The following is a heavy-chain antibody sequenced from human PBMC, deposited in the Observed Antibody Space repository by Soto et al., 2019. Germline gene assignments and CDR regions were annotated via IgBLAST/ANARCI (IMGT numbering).Heavy chain of an antibody. Sequence: SETLSLTCTVSGGSISSGGYYWSWIRQHPGKGLEWIGYIYYSGSTYYNPSLKSRVTISVDTSKNQFSLKLSSVTAADTAVYYCARGWYSPVFGVVYHDYWGQGTLVTVSS. J-gene: IGHJ4*02. D-gene: IGHD3-3*01. CDR3: ARGWYSPVFGVVYHDY. CDR1: GGSISSGGYY. CDR2: IYYSGST. V-gene: IGHV4-31*03.